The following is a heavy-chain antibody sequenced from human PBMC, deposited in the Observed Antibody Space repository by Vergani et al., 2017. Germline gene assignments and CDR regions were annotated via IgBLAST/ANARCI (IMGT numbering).Heavy chain of an antibody. CDR3: AREAGQLWPTYYYYYYMDV. CDR1: GGSFSGYY. D-gene: IGHD5-18*01. J-gene: IGHJ6*03. CDR2: INHSGST. V-gene: IGHV4-34*01. Sequence: QVQLQQWGAGLLKPSETLSLTCAVYGGSFSGYYWSWIRQPPGKGLEWIGEINHSGSTNYNPPLKSRVTISVDTSKNQFSLKLSSVTAADTAVYYCAREAGQLWPTYYYYYYMDVWGKGTTVTVSS.